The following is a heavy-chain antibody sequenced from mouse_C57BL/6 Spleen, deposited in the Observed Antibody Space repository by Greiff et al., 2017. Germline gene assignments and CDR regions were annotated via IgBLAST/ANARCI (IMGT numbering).Heavy chain of an antibody. J-gene: IGHJ3*01. Sequence: VQLQQSGAELVRPGASVTLSCKASGYTFTDYEMHWVKQTPVHGLEWIGAIDPETGGTAYNQKFKGKAILTADTSSSTAYMELRSLTSEDSAVYYCTRSGAWFAYWGQGTLVTVSA. V-gene: IGHV1-15*01. D-gene: IGHD4-1*01. CDR2: IDPETGGT. CDR3: TRSGAWFAY. CDR1: GYTFTDYE.